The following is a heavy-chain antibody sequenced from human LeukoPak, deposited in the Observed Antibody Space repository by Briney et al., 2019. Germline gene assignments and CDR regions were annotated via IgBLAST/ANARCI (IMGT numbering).Heavy chain of an antibody. J-gene: IGHJ3*02. Sequence: GGSLRLSCAASGFTSSSYGMHWVRQAPGKGLEWVAVIWYDGSNKCYADSVKGRFTISRDNSKNTLYLQMNSLRAEDTAVYYCARPLLWFGEGDAFDIWGQGTMVTVSS. D-gene: IGHD3-10*01. CDR1: GFTSSSYG. CDR3: ARPLLWFGEGDAFDI. V-gene: IGHV3-33*01. CDR2: IWYDGSNK.